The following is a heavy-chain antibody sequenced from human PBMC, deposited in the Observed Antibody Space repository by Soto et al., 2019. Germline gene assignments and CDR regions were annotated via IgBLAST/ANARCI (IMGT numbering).Heavy chain of an antibody. D-gene: IGHD6-13*01. CDR1: GGTFSSYA. CDR3: ARGSSSWYYFDY. Sequence: EASVKVSCKASGGTFSSYAISWVRQAPGQGLEWMGGIIPIFGTANYAQKFQGRVTITADKSTSTAYMELSSLRSEDTAVYYCARGSSSWYYFDYWGQGTLVTVSS. J-gene: IGHJ4*02. CDR2: IIPIFGTA. V-gene: IGHV1-69*06.